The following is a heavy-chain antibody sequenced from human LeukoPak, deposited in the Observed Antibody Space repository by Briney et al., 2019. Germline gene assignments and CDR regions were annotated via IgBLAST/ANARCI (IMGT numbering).Heavy chain of an antibody. CDR3: AVHYGRSAVDAFDI. V-gene: IGHV5-51*01. Sequence: GESLKTSRKGPGYRFTSFWIGWVRPSPGKGLGGVGIIYPAYSDTRYSPSFQGQVTISADNSISTDYLQWRSLKASDTAMYYCAVHYGRSAVDAFDIWGQGTMVTVSS. J-gene: IGHJ3*02. D-gene: IGHD1-26*01. CDR2: IYPAYSDT. CDR1: GYRFTSFW.